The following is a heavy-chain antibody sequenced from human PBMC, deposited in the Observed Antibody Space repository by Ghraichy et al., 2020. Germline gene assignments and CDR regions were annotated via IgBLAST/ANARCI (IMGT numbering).Heavy chain of an antibody. CDR2: ISSSSYI. CDR3: ARVDTATVLLDY. V-gene: IGHV3-21*01. Sequence: GGSLRLSCAASGFTFSSYSMNWVRQAPGKGLEWVSSISSSSYIYYADSVKGRFTISRDNAKNSLYLQMNSLRAEDTAVYYCARVDTATVLLDYWGQGTLVTVSS. D-gene: IGHD5-18*01. J-gene: IGHJ4*02. CDR1: GFTFSSYS.